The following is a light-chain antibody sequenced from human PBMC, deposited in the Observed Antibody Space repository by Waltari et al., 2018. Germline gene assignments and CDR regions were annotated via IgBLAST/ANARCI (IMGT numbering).Light chain of an antibody. J-gene: IGKJ4*01. CDR3: QQYETDPT. V-gene: IGKV1-33*01. CDR2: DAS. Sequence: DIQMTQSPSSLSASIGDRVTITCRASQDISNYCHWYHVKPGKVPKLLIYDASYLETGVPPRFSGSRSGTDFSFSISSLQPEDVGTYYCQQYETDPTFGGGTTVDIK. CDR1: QDISNY.